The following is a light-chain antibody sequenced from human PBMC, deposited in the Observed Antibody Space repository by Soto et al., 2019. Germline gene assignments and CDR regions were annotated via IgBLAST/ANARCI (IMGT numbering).Light chain of an antibody. CDR2: GAS. Sequence: EIVLTQSPATLSLSPGERATLSCRASQSVSSSFLAWYQQKPGQAPRLLIYGASTRATGIPDRFSGSGSGTDFTLTISRLEPADFAVYYCQYYGSSSTFGQGTKVDIK. V-gene: IGKV3-20*01. CDR3: QYYGSSST. CDR1: QSVSSSF. J-gene: IGKJ1*01.